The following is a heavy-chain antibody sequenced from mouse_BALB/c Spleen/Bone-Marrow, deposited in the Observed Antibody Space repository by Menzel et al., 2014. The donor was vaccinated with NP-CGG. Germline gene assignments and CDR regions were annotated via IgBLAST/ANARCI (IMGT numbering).Heavy chain of an antibody. CDR3: TRGGNWDDFDY. J-gene: IGHJ2*01. CDR1: GFTFSSLG. D-gene: IGHD4-1*01. CDR2: ISSGSSTI. Sequence: EVKLVESGGGLVQPGGSRKLSCAASGFTFSSLGMHWVRQTPEKGLEWVAYISSGSSTIYYADTVKGRFTISRDNPKNTLFLQVTSLRSEDTAMYYCTRGGNWDDFDYWGQGTTLTVSS. V-gene: IGHV5-17*02.